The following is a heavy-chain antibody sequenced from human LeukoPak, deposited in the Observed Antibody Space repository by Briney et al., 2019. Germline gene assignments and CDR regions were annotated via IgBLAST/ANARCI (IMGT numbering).Heavy chain of an antibody. CDR3: ARRKEIDY. CDR2: MSKDGATI. Sequence: PGGSLRLSCAASGFTFSRHGMHWARHAPGKGLKWVAGMSKDGATIRYEGSVKGRFTISRDNSKNTLYLQMNSLRAEDTAVYYCARRKEIDYWGQGTLVTVSS. J-gene: IGHJ4*02. V-gene: IGHV3-30*03. CDR1: GFTFSRHG.